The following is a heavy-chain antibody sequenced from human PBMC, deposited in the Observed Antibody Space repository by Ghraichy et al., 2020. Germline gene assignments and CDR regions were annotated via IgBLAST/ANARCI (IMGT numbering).Heavy chain of an antibody. D-gene: IGHD4-23*01. CDR2: ITSSSRTT. Sequence: GGSLRLSCAASGFTFSGFSMNWVRQAPGKGLEWVSYITSSSRTTSYANSVKGRFTISRDNAKNSLYLQMSSLTDEDTAVYYCARGSTVVRFFYYDGMDVWGQGTTVTVSS. J-gene: IGHJ6*02. V-gene: IGHV3-48*02. CDR3: ARGSTVVRFFYYDGMDV. CDR1: GFTFSGFS.